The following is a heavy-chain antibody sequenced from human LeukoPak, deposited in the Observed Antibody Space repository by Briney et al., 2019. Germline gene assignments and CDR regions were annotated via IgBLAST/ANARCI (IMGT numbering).Heavy chain of an antibody. CDR1: GGTFSSYA. Sequence: SVKVSCKASGGTFSSYAISWVRQAPGQGLEWMGGIIPIFGTANYAQKFQGRVTITTDESTSTAYMELSSLRSEDTAVYYCARDGPIPYSSSCSWFDPWGQGTLVTVSS. J-gene: IGHJ5*02. CDR2: IIPIFGTA. D-gene: IGHD6-13*01. V-gene: IGHV1-69*05. CDR3: ARDGPIPYSSSCSWFDP.